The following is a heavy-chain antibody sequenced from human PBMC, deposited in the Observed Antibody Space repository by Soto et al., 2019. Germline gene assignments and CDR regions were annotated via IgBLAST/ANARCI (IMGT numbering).Heavy chain of an antibody. D-gene: IGHD1-26*01. CDR2: ISYDGSNK. J-gene: IGHJ6*02. CDR1: GFTFSSYG. V-gene: IGHV3-30*18. Sequence: GSLRLSCAASGFTFSSYGMHWVRQAPGKGLEWVAVISYDGSNKYYAGSVKGRFTISRDNSKNTLYLQMNSLRAEDTAVYYCAKDVVVGATTGLGDYYYYYGMDVWGQGT. CDR3: AKDVVVGATTGLGDYYYYYGMDV.